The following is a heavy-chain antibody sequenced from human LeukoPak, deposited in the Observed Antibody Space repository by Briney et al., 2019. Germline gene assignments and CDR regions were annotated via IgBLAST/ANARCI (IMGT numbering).Heavy chain of an antibody. V-gene: IGHV4-59*01. CDR2: MYYSGDT. J-gene: IGHJ2*01. CDR3: ARRMAGAYWYFDR. D-gene: IGHD1-26*01. CDR1: GGSMRSYY. Sequence: PSETLSLTCTVSGGSMRSYYWNWIRQPPGKGLEWIGYMYYSGDTNYNPSFKSRVSISVDTSKNQFSLKLSSVTAADAAVYYCARRMAGAYWYFDRWGRGTLVSVSS.